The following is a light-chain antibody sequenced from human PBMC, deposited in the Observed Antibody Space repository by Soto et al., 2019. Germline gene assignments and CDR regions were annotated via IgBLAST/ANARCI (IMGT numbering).Light chain of an antibody. CDR3: QQYGSSPGIT. Sequence: EIVLTQSPGTLSLSPGERATLSCRASQSVSSSYLAWYQQKPGQAPRLLIYGASSRATGIPDRFSGSGSGTDFTLTISRLEPEDFAAYHCQQYGSSPGITFGQGTRLEIK. CDR1: QSVSSSY. CDR2: GAS. J-gene: IGKJ5*01. V-gene: IGKV3-20*01.